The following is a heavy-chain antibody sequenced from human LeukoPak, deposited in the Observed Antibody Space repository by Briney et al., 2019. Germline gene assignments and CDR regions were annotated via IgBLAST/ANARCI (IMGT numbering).Heavy chain of an antibody. V-gene: IGHV3-48*02. J-gene: IGHJ4*02. D-gene: IGHD6-13*01. CDR1: GFTFSSYW. CDR2: ISSSSSTI. Sequence: GGSLRLSCAASGFTFSSYWMHWVRQAPGKGLEWVSYISSSSSTIYYTGSVKGQFTISRDNAKNSVYLHMNSLRDEDTAVYYCARDHYSRNDHWGQGTLVTVSS. CDR3: ARDHYSRNDH.